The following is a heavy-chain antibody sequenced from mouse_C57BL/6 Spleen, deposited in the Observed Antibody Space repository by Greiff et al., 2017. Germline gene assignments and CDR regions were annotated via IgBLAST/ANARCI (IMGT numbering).Heavy chain of an antibody. CDR1: GYTFTSYW. CDR3: AVYAMDY. Sequence: QVQLQQPGAELVMPGASVKLSCKASGYTFTSYWMHWVKQRPGQGLEWIGEIDPSDSYTNYNQKFKGKSTLTVDKSSSTAYMQLSSLTSGDSAVYYCAVYAMDYWGQGTSVTVSS. V-gene: IGHV1-69*01. CDR2: IDPSDSYT. J-gene: IGHJ4*01.